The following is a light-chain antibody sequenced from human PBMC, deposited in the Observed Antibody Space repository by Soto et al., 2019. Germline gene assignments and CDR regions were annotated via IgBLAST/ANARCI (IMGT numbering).Light chain of an antibody. Sequence: QSALTQPASVSGSPGQSITISCTGTSSDVGSYNLVSWYQQHPGKAPKLMIYEGSKRPSGVSNRFSGSKSGNTASLTISGLQAEDGADYYCCSYAGSYVFGTGTKVTVL. V-gene: IGLV2-23*01. CDR2: EGS. CDR3: CSYAGSYV. CDR1: SSDVGSYNL. J-gene: IGLJ1*01.